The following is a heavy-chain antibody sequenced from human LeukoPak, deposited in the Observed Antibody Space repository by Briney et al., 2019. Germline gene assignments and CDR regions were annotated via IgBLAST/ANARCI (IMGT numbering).Heavy chain of an antibody. CDR1: GGSFSGYY. J-gene: IGHJ6*04. CDR3: ARLYPSGDFWSGSLADGDV. CDR2: INHSGST. D-gene: IGHD3-3*01. V-gene: IGHV4-34*01. Sequence: PSETLSLTCAVYGGSFSGYYWSWIRQPPGKGLEWIGEINHSGSTNYNPSLKSRVTISVDTSKNKFSLKLSSVTAADTAVYYCARLYPSGDFWSGSLADGDVWGKGTTVTVSS.